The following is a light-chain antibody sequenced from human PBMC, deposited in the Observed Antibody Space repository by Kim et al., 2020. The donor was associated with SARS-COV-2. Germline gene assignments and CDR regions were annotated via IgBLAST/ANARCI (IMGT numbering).Light chain of an antibody. CDR3: CSYAGSYTVV. CDR1: SSDVGGYNY. CDR2: DVS. V-gene: IGLV2-11*01. Sequence: QSALTQPRSVSGSPGQSVTISCTGTSSDVGGYNYVSWYQQHPGKAPKLMIYDVSKRPSGVPDRFSGSKSGNTAPLTISGLQAEDEADYYCCSYAGSYTVVLGGGTQLTVL. J-gene: IGLJ2*01.